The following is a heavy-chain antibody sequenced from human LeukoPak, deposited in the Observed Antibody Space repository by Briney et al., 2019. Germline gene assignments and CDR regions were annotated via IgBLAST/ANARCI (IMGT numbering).Heavy chain of an antibody. V-gene: IGHV4-39*07. D-gene: IGHD6-13*01. J-gene: IGHJ5*02. CDR2: IYYSGST. CDR1: GGSISSSSYY. CDR3: ARVEYSSSWWKGFDP. Sequence: SETLSLTCTVSGGSISSSSYYWGWIRQPPGKGLEWIGSIYYSGSTYYNPSLKSRVTISVDTSKNQFSLKLSSVTAADTAVYYCARVEYSSSWWKGFDPWGQGTLVTVSS.